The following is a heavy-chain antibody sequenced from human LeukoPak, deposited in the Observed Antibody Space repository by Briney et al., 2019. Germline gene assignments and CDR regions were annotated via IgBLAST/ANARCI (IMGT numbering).Heavy chain of an antibody. V-gene: IGHV3-7*01. Sequence: GGSLRLSCAASGFTFTSYWMSWVRQAPGKGLEWVANIKQDGNEKYYVDSVKGRFTISRDNAKNSLYLQMNSLRAEDTAVYYCARDMGGYYGSGSYPGYWGQGTLVTVSS. D-gene: IGHD3-10*01. J-gene: IGHJ4*02. CDR1: GFTFTSYW. CDR2: IKQDGNEK. CDR3: ARDMGGYYGSGSYPGY.